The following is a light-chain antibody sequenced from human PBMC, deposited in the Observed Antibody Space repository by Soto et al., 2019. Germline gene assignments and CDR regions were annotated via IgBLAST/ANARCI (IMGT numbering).Light chain of an antibody. Sequence: EIVLTQSPATLSLSPGERATLSCRASQSVSSYLAWYQQKPGQAPRLLIYDASNTATGIPARFSGSGSGTDFTLTISSLEPEDFAVYDGQQRSNWPSFVPGPKVDMK. CDR3: QQRSNWPS. CDR2: DAS. CDR1: QSVSSY. V-gene: IGKV3-11*01. J-gene: IGKJ3*01.